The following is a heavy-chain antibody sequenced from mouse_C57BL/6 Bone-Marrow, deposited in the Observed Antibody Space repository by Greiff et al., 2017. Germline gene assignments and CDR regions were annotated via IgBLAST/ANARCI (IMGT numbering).Heavy chain of an antibody. CDR1: GFTFSSYG. CDR2: ISSGGSYT. Sequence: EVQGVESGGDLVKPGGSLKLSCAASGFTFSSYGMSWVRQTPDKRLEWVATISSGGSYTYYPDSVKGRFTISRDNAKNTLYLQMSSLKSEDTAMYYCARQGFAYWGQATLVTVSA. J-gene: IGHJ3*01. V-gene: IGHV5-6*01. CDR3: ARQGFAY.